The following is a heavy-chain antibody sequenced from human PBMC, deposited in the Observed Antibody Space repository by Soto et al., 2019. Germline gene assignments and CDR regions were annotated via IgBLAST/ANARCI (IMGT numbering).Heavy chain of an antibody. J-gene: IGHJ6*02. CDR1: GGSISSGDYY. CDR2: IYYSGST. D-gene: IGHD6-13*01. V-gene: IGHV4-30-4*01. CDR3: ARGGYSRRWGNYYYGMDV. Sequence: QVQLQESGPGLVKPSQTLSLICTVSGGSISSGDYYWSWIRQPPGKGLEWIWYIYYSGSTTYNPSHKILVTISVDTSKNQFSLKLSSVTAADTAVYYCARGGYSRRWGNYYYGMDVWGQGTTVTVSS.